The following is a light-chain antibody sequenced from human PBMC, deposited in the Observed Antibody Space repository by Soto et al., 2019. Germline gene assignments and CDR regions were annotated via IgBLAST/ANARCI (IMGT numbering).Light chain of an antibody. V-gene: IGLV2-11*01. CDR1: SSDVGRYDY. Sequence: ALTQPRSVSGSPGQSVTISCTGTSSDVGRYDYVSWYQQHPGKAPKLIIYDVSERPSGVPDRFSGSKFGNTASLTISGLQAEDEADYSCCSFAGSYTYVFGTGTKV. J-gene: IGLJ1*01. CDR2: DVS. CDR3: CSFAGSYTYV.